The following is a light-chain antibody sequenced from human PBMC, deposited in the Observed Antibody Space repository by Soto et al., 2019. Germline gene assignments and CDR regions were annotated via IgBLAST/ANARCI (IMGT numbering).Light chain of an antibody. V-gene: IGLV1-40*01. CDR2: GNS. CDR3: QSYDNSLRGSVV. J-gene: IGLJ2*01. CDR1: SPNIGAGYD. Sequence: QSVLTQPPSVPGAPGQKVTISCTGSSPNIGAGYDVHWYQQLPGAAPKLLIYGNSSRPSGVPDRFSGSKSGTSASLAITGLQAEDEADYYCQSYDNSLRGSVVFGGVTKLTVL.